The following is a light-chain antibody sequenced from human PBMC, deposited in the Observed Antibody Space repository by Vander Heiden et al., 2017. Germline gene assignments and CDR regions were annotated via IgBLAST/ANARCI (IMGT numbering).Light chain of an antibody. J-gene: IGLJ1*01. CDR2: RNS. CDR3: ASWDDRLRGYV. Sequence: HSVLSQPPSTSGTPGQRVTISCSGSSSNIGNNYAYWYQQLPGTAPKLLFYRNSQRTSGVPDRFSDSKSGTSASLAISGLRYEDEGEYYCASWDDRLRGYVFGTGTKVTVL. V-gene: IGLV1-47*01. CDR1: SSNIGNNY.